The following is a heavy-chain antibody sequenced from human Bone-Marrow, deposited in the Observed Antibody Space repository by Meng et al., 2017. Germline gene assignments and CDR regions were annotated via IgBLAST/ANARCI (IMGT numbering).Heavy chain of an antibody. J-gene: IGHJ4*01. CDR1: GFTVSSNY. CDR3: QWLSTHPPDQ. D-gene: IGHD3-22*01. Sequence: LVASGGGLTQSGVSLRLSCAACGFTVSSNYMSWGRQAPGKGLEWVSVIYSGGSTYYADSVKGRFTITRDNSKNTLYLQMNSLKTEDTGVYYCQWLSTHPPDQWGQGTLVTVSS. CDR2: IYSGGST. V-gene: IGHV3-53*01.